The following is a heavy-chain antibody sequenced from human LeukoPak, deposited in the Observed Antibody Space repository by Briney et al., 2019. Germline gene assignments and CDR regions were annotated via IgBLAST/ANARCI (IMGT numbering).Heavy chain of an antibody. CDR3: ARCWGRNLCAFDI. D-gene: IGHD7-27*01. V-gene: IGHV3-33*01. CDR2: IWYDGSNK. J-gene: IGHJ3*02. CDR1: GFTFSSYG. Sequence: PGGSLRLSCAASGFTFSSYGMPWVRQAPGKGLEWVAVIWYDGSNKYYADSVKGRFTISRDNSKNTLYLQMNSLRAEDTAVYYCARCWGRNLCAFDIWGQGTMVTVSS.